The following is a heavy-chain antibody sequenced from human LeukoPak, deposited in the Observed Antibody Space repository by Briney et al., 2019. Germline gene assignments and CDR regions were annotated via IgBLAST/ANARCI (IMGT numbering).Heavy chain of an antibody. CDR2: IYYSGST. Sequence: SSETLSLTCTVSGGSISSSSYYWGWIRQPPGKGLEWIGSIYYSGSTYYNPSLKSRVTISVDTSKNQFSLKLSSVTAADTALYYCAKDLRLIYYYGMDVWGQGTTVTVSS. CDR1: GGSISSSSYY. J-gene: IGHJ6*02. D-gene: IGHD5/OR15-5a*01. V-gene: IGHV4-39*07. CDR3: AKDLRLIYYYGMDV.